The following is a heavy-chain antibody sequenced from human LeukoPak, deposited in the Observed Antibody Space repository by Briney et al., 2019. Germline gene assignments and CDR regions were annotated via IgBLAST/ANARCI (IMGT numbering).Heavy chain of an antibody. V-gene: IGHV4-34*01. CDR3: ARGRGVKYNSDRIYSFDY. Sequence: SETLSLTCAVYAESFSDYYWSWIRQPPGKGLEWIGEINHSGSTNYNPSLKTRVTISIDTSNNQFSLKLSSVTAADTAAYYCARGRGVKYNSDRIYSFDYWGQGTLVTVSS. CDR1: AESFSDYY. D-gene: IGHD1-1*01. J-gene: IGHJ4*02. CDR2: INHSGST.